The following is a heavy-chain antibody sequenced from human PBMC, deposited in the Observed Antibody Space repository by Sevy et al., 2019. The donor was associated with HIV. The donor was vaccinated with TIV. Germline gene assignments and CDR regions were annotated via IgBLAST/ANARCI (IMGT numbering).Heavy chain of an antibody. CDR3: ARAGHSYGLFDY. Sequence: SETLSLTCTVSGGSISSYCCNWIRQSPGKGLEWIGYMCHTGITNYNPSLKSRVTISLDTSRNQFSLRLSSVTAADTAVYYCARAGHSYGLFDYWSQGTLVTVSS. D-gene: IGHD5-18*01. J-gene: IGHJ4*02. CDR1: GGSISSYC. CDR2: MCHTGIT. V-gene: IGHV4-59*13.